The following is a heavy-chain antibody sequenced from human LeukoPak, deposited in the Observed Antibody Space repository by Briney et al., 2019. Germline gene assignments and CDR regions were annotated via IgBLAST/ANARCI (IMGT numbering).Heavy chain of an antibody. V-gene: IGHV3-30*03. J-gene: IGHJ4*02. CDR1: GFSFSSYG. CDR2: IANDGRDK. Sequence: GGSLRLSCAASGFSFSSYGMYWVRQAPGKGPEWVAVIANDGRDKYQADSVKGRFIISRDNSKNTLYLQMNSLRAEDTAVYYCARDGASFDYWGQGTLVTVSS. CDR3: ARDGASFDY.